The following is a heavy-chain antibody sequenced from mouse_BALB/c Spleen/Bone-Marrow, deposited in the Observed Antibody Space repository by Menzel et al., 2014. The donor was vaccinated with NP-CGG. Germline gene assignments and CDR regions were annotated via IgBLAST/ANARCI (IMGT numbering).Heavy chain of an antibody. Sequence: DVHLVESGGGLVQPGGSLKLSCAASGFDFSRYWMRWVRQAPGKGLEWIGEINPDSSTINYTPSLKDKFIISRDNAKNTLYLQMSKVRSEDTALYYCARMHYYGYVAYGGQGTLVTVSA. D-gene: IGHD1-2*01. CDR3: ARMHYYGYVAY. V-gene: IGHV4-1*02. CDR1: GFDFSRYW. CDR2: INPDSSTI. J-gene: IGHJ3*01.